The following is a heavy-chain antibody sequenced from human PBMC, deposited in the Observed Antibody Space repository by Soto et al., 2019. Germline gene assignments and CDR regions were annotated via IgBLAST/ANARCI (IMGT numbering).Heavy chain of an antibody. J-gene: IGHJ6*02. V-gene: IGHV4-59*01. CDR1: GGSISSNY. Sequence: PSETLSLTCIVSGGSISSNYWSWIRQPPGKGLEWIGYIYYTGSTNFNPSLKNRVIISVDTSKNQFSLKLSSVTAADTAVYYCARSYPNTIFGVVPSRGLVVWGQGTTVTVSS. D-gene: IGHD3-3*01. CDR2: IYYTGST. CDR3: ARSYPNTIFGVVPSRGLVV.